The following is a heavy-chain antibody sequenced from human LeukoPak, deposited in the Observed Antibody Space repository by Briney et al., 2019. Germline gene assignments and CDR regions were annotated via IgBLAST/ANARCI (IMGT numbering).Heavy chain of an antibody. CDR2: ISGSDGST. V-gene: IGHV3-23*01. D-gene: IGHD3-22*01. CDR3: ARDPPAKYYYDSSGYSYFDY. CDR1: GFAFSSYA. Sequence: GASLRLSCAASGFAFSSYAMSWVRQAPGKGREWVSAISGSDGSTNYADSVKGRFTISRANAKNSLYLQMNSLRAEDTAVYYCARDPPAKYYYDSSGYSYFDYWGPGTLVTVSS. J-gene: IGHJ4*02.